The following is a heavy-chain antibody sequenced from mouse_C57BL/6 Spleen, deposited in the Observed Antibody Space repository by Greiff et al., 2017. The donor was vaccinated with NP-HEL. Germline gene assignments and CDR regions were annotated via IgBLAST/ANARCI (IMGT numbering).Heavy chain of an antibody. V-gene: IGHV1-82*01. CDR2: IYPGDGDT. J-gene: IGHJ4*01. Sequence: QVQLQQSGPELVKPGASVKISCKASGYAFSSSWMNWVKQRPGKGLEWIGRIYPGDGDTNYNGKFKGKATLTADKSSSTAYMQLSSLTSEDSAVYFCARLWYAMDYWGQGTSVTVSS. CDR1: GYAFSSSW. CDR3: ARLWYAMDY. D-gene: IGHD1-1*02.